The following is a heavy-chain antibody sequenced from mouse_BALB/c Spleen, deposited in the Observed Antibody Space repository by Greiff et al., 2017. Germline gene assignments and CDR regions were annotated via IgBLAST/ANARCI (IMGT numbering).Heavy chain of an antibody. V-gene: IGHV3-2*02. D-gene: IGHD2-3*01. Sequence: EVKLMESGPGLVKPSQSLSLTCTVTGYSITSDYAWNWIRQFPGNKLEWMGYISYSGSTSYNPSLKSRISITRDTSKNQFFLQLNSVTTEDTATYYCARTGAMRPWFAYWGQGTLVTVSA. CDR3: ARTGAMRPWFAY. CDR2: ISYSGST. CDR1: GYSITSDYA. J-gene: IGHJ3*01.